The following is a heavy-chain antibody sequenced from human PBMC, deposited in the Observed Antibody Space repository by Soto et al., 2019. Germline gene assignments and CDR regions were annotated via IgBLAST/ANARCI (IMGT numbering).Heavy chain of an antibody. J-gene: IGHJ3*02. CDR2: IIPIFGTA. D-gene: IGHD5-18*01. V-gene: IGHV1-69*13. CDR1: GGTFSSYA. CDR3: AREVGYSYGYTNSRQEDAFDI. Sequence: GASVKVSCKASGGTFSSYAISWVRQAPGQGLEWMGGIIPIFGTANYAQKFQGRVTITADESTSTAYMELSSLRSEDTAVYYCAREVGYSYGYTNSRQEDAFDIWGPGTLVTV.